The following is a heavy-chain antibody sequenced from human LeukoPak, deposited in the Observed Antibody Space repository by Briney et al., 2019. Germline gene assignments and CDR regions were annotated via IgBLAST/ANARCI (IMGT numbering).Heavy chain of an antibody. CDR2: ISDSDGST. CDR3: AKSRRGYTYGKFNY. Sequence: GGSLRLSCAASGFTFSTYAMSWVRQAPGKGLEWVSGISDSDGSTFYADSVKGRFTISRDNSENTLFLQLYSLRAEDTAVYYCAKSRRGYTYGKFNYWGQGSLVIVSS. D-gene: IGHD5-18*01. J-gene: IGHJ4*02. V-gene: IGHV3-23*01. CDR1: GFTFSTYA.